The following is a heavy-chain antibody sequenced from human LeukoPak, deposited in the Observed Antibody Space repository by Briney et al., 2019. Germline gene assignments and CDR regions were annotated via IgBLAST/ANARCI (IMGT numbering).Heavy chain of an antibody. J-gene: IGHJ4*02. CDR1: GYTFTSYD. V-gene: IGHV1-8*01. D-gene: IGHD4-17*01. CDR3: ARGLLLLYGDYDY. CDR2: MNPNSGNT. Sequence: GASVKVSCKASGYTFTSYDVNWVRQATGQGLEWMGWMNPNSGNTGYAQKFQGRVTMTRNTSISTAYMELSSLRSEDTAVYYCARGLLLLYGDYDYWGQGTLVTVSS.